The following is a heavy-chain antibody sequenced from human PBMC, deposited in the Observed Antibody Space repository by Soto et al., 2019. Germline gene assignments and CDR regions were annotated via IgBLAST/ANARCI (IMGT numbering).Heavy chain of an antibody. CDR3: AHKGGRGAGMDV. CDR2: IYWDNDK. D-gene: IGHD2-15*01. V-gene: IGHV2-5*02. CDR1: GFSVSTSGVG. J-gene: IGHJ6*02. Sequence: SGPTLVNPTQTLTLTCTFSGFSVSTSGVGVAWIRQSPGKALEWLALIYWDNDKRYSPFLQSRVTITKDTSKNQVVLTMTNMDPVDTATYYCAHKGGRGAGMDVWGQATTVTVSS.